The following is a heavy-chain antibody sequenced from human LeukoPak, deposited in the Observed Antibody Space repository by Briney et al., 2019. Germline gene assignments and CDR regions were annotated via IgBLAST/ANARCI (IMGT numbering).Heavy chain of an antibody. V-gene: IGHV3-48*04. CDR3: GRSGDFWSGSGVAY. CDR2: ISSSSSTI. CDR1: GFTFNSYN. D-gene: IGHD3-3*01. Sequence: GGSLRLSCAASGFTFNSYNMNWVRQAPGKGLEWVSYISSSSSTIYYADSVKGRFTISRDNAKNTLFLQMNSLRAEDTAVYYCGRSGDFWSGSGVAYWGQGTLVTVSS. J-gene: IGHJ4*02.